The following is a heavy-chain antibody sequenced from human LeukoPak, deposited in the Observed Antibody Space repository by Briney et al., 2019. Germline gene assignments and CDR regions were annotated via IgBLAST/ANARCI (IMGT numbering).Heavy chain of an antibody. CDR2: IYYSGST. D-gene: IGHD3-22*01. V-gene: IGHV4-59*12. CDR1: GGSISSYY. CDR3: ARETPNPSMIVVASRRGDAFDI. J-gene: IGHJ3*02. Sequence: SETLSLTCTVSGGSISSYYWSWIRQPPGKGLEWIGYIYYSGSTNYNPSLKSRVTISVDTSKNQFPLKLSSVTAADTAVYYCARETPNPSMIVVASRRGDAFDIWGQGTMVTVSS.